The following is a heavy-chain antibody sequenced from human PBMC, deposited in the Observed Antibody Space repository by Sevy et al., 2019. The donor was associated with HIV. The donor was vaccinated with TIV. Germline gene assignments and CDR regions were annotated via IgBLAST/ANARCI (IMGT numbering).Heavy chain of an antibody. CDR1: LFAFSTHA. Sequence: GESLKLSCAASLFAFSTHAMHWVRGAPGKAGECVAVITYEGTETFYAASVEGRFTISRDNSKNMLSLQINSLRPEDTAVYYCARDGGYSIKWYPLYWGHGTLVTVSS. J-gene: IGHJ4*01. CDR2: ITYEGTET. D-gene: IGHD1-26*01. CDR3: ARDGGYSIKWYPLY. V-gene: IGHV3-30-3*01.